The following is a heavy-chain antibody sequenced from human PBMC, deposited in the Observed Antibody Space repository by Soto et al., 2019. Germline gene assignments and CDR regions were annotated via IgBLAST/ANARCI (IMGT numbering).Heavy chain of an antibody. D-gene: IGHD3-10*01. J-gene: IGHJ6*03. CDR3: ARGSTRVRYYYYYMDV. CDR2: MNPNSGNT. Sequence: ASVKVSCKASGYTFTSYDINWVRQATGQGLEWMGWMNPNSGNTGYAQKFQGRVTMTRNTSISTAYMELSSLRSEDTAVYYCARGSTRVRYYYYYMDVWGKGPRSPSP. V-gene: IGHV1-8*01. CDR1: GYTFTSYD.